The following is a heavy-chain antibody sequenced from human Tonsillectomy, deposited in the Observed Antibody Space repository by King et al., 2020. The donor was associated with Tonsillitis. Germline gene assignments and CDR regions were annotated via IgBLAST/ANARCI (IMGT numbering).Heavy chain of an antibody. V-gene: IGHV4-61*02. D-gene: IGHD3-3*01. CDR2: IYTSVST. Sequence: VQLQESGPGLVKPSQTLSLTCTVSGGSISSGNYYWSWIRQPAGKGLEWIGRIYTSVSTNYNPSLKSRVTMSVDTSKNQFSLKLSSVTAADTAVYYCARYLIFGVASFDPWGQGTLVTVSS. CDR3: ARYLIFGVASFDP. J-gene: IGHJ5*02. CDR1: GGSISSGNYY.